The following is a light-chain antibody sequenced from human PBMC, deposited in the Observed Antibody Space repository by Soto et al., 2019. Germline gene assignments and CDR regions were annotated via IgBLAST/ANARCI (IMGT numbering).Light chain of an antibody. Sequence: DIVMTQSPDSLAVSLGERATVNCKSSQSLLYSSNNKNYLTWYQQKPGQPPKLLFYWASARASGVPDRFSGSGSGTDFTLTISSLQAEDVAVYYCQQYYSGPPTFGQGTKLEIK. CDR1: QSLLYSSNNKNY. CDR2: WAS. J-gene: IGKJ2*01. CDR3: QQYYSGPPT. V-gene: IGKV4-1*01.